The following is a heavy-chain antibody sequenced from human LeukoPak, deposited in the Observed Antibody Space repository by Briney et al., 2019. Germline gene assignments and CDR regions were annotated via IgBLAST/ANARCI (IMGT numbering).Heavy chain of an antibody. CDR1: GFTFDDYG. D-gene: IGHD1-26*01. CDR2: INWNGGNT. CDR3: ARVCVEGATVNWFDP. V-gene: IGHV3-20*01. J-gene: IGHJ5*02. Sequence: GGSLRLSCAASGFTFDDYGRSWVRQAPGNGREGVSGINWNGGNTGYADSVKGRFTISRDNAKNSLDLQMNSLRAEDTALYPCARVCVEGATVNWFDPWGQGTLVTVSS.